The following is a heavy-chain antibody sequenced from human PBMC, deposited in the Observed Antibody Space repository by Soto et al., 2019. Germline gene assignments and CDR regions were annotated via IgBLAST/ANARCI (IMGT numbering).Heavy chain of an antibody. CDR3: AREGLVAVAGYDAFDI. V-gene: IGHV3-7*05. CDR1: GFTFSSYW. Sequence: GGSLRLSCAASGFTFSSYWMSWVRQAPGKGLEWVANIKQDGSEKYYVDSVKGRFTISRDNAKNSLYLQMNSLGAEDTAVYYCAREGLVAVAGYDAFDIWGQGTMVTVSS. D-gene: IGHD6-19*01. CDR2: IKQDGSEK. J-gene: IGHJ3*02.